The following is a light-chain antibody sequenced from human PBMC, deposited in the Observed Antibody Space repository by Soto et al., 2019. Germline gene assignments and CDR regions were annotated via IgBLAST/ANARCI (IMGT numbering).Light chain of an antibody. Sequence: EIVMTQSPATLSVSPGERATLSCRASQSVSSNLAWYQQKPGQAPRLLIYGASTRATGIPARISGSGSGTVFTLTISSLQSEDFAIYYCQQYDEWPPSYTFGQGTKLEI. V-gene: IGKV3-15*01. CDR2: GAS. J-gene: IGKJ2*01. CDR1: QSVSSN. CDR3: QQYDEWPPSYT.